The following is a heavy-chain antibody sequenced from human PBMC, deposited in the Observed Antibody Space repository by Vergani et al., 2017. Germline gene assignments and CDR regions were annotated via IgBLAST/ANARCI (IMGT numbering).Heavy chain of an antibody. J-gene: IGHJ6*02. V-gene: IGHV3-30*18. D-gene: IGHD5-18*01. CDR1: GFTFSSYG. Sequence: QVQLVESGGGVVQPGRSLRLSCAASGFTFSSYGMHWVRQAPGKGLEWVAVISYDGSNKYYADSVKGRFTISRDNSKNTLYLQMNSLRAEDTAVYYCAKDRVDTAMANYGMVHWGQGTTVTVSS. CDR3: AKDRVDTAMANYGMVH. CDR2: ISYDGSNK.